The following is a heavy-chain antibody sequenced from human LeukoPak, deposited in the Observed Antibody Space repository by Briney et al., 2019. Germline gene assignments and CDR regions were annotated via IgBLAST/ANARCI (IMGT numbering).Heavy chain of an antibody. CDR2: INPNSGGT. Sequence: ASVKVSCKPSGYTFTGYYMHWVRQAPGQGLEWMGRINPNSGGTNFAQKFQGRVTMTRDTSISTAYMELSSLRSDDTAVYYCAPTKSVQNYYYYGMDVWGQGTTVTVPS. CDR1: GYTFTGYY. D-gene: IGHD5-24*01. J-gene: IGHJ6*02. V-gene: IGHV1-2*06. CDR3: APTKSVQNYYYYGMDV.